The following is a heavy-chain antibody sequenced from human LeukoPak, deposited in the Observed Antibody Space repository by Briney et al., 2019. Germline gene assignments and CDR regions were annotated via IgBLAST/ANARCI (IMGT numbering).Heavy chain of an antibody. Sequence: ETLSLTCTVSGGSISSSSYYWGWIRQPPGKGLEWVSSIGSGGGSNTYYADSVKGRFTISRDNSKSTMYLQMNSLRAEDTAVYYCAKSTGWYSSSWYSVLWGQGTLVVVSS. V-gene: IGHV3-23*01. CDR2: IGSGGGSNT. CDR1: GGSISSSSYY. D-gene: IGHD6-13*01. CDR3: AKSTGWYSSSWYSVL. J-gene: IGHJ4*02.